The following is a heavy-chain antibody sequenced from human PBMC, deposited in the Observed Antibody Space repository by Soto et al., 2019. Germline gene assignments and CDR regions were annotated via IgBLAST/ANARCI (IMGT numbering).Heavy chain of an antibody. D-gene: IGHD3-10*01. J-gene: IGHJ6*02. CDR1: GGSFSGYY. CDR2: INHSGST. CDR3: ARVLLWFGESYYYYYYGMDV. V-gene: IGHV4-34*01. Sequence: SETLSLTCAVYGGSFSGYYWSWIRQPPGKGLEWIGEINHSGSTNYNPSLKSRVTISVDTSKNQFSLKLSSVTAADTAVYYCARVLLWFGESYYYYYYGMDVWGQGTTVTVSS.